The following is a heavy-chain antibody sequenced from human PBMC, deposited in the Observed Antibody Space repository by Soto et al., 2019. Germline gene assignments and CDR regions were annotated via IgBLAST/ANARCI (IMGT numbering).Heavy chain of an antibody. V-gene: IGHV3-23*01. CDR3: ARNFLDWFNYVFDI. CDR2: FNGRGGDT. D-gene: IGHD3-9*01. J-gene: IGHJ3*02. CDR1: GFTFSSYG. Sequence: GGSLRLSCAASGFTFSSYGMSWVRQAPGKGLEWVSGFNGRGGDTYYAESVKGRFTISRDNSKNTLYLQMSSLRAEDTAVYYCARNFLDWFNYVFDIWGQGTMVTVSS.